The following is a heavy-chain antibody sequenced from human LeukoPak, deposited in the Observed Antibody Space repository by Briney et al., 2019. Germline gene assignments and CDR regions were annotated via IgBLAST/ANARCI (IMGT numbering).Heavy chain of an antibody. CDR3: EKSGRVGANQRDLFDV. Sequence: AGGSLRLSCAGSGFTFSNYAMTWVRQAPGQGLEWVSSVSGSGRNTFYPDSVEGRFTISRDNFKNTVYLQLNSLRAVDTAVYYCEKSGRVGANQRDLFDVWGQGTMVTVSS. J-gene: IGHJ3*01. V-gene: IGHV3-23*01. CDR1: GFTFSNYA. CDR2: VSGSGRNT. D-gene: IGHD1-26*01.